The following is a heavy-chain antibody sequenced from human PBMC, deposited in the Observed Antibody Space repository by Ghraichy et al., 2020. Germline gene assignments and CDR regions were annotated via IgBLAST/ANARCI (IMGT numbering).Heavy chain of an antibody. V-gene: IGHV4-34*01. CDR2: INHSGDT. D-gene: IGHD6-13*01. CDR1: DGPFSGFY. CDR3: ATLGGRLATATAWATVYYFDF. J-gene: IGHJ4*02. Sequence: SETLSLTCAVYDGPFSGFYWSWIRQSPGKGLEWVGQINHSGDTDYNPSLKSRVTISVDRSQNQFSLKLNSVTAADTAVYYCATLGGRLATATAWATVYYFDFWGQGTLVTVSS.